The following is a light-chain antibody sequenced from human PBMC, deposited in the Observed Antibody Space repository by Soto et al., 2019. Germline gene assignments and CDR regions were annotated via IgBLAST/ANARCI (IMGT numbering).Light chain of an antibody. CDR2: TNN. Sequence: QSVLTQPPSASGTPGLGVTISCSGSSSNIGTNSVDWYQQVPGAAPDLLIHTNNQRPSGVTDRFSASKSGASASLAIRGLQSQDEADYYRAAWDDSLKAYVFGTGTKVTV. V-gene: IGLV1-44*01. CDR3: AAWDDSLKAYV. CDR1: SSNIGTNS. J-gene: IGLJ1*01.